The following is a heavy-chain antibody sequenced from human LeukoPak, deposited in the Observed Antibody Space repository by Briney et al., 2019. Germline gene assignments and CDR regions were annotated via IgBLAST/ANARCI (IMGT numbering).Heavy chain of an antibody. V-gene: IGHV3-15*01. CDR3: TTEGDGSSWIDR. D-gene: IGHD6-13*01. J-gene: IGHJ4*02. CDR1: GFTFSNAW. Sequence: PGGSLRLSCAASGFTFSNAWMSWVRQAPGKGLEWVGRIKSKTDGGTTDYAAPVKGRFTISRDDSKNTLYLQMNSLKTEDPAVYYCTTEGDGSSWIDRWGQGTLVTVSS. CDR2: IKSKTDGGTT.